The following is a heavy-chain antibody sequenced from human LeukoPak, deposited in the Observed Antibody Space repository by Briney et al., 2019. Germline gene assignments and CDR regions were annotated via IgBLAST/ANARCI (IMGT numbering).Heavy chain of an antibody. CDR2: IYYSWST. D-gene: IGHD3-10*01. CDR3: ARGRIPYGSGRGGWFDP. Sequence: PSETLSLTCTGSGGSISSYYWSWIPHPLREGLEGIGYIYYSWSTNYNPSLKSRVTISVDTPKNQFSLKLSYVNAADTAVYYCARGRIPYGSGRGGWFDPWGQGTLVTVSS. V-gene: IGHV4-59*08. J-gene: IGHJ5*02. CDR1: GGSISSYY.